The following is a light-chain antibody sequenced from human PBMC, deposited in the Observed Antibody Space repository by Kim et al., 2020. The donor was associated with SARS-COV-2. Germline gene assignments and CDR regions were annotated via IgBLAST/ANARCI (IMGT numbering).Light chain of an antibody. J-gene: IGLJ1*01. V-gene: IGLV1-40*01. CDR3: QSYDSSLSGYV. Sequence: RVTISCTGGSSNIGAGYDVHWYQQLPGTAPKLLIYGNSNRPSGVPDRFSGSKSGTSASLAITGLQAEDEADYYCQSYDSSLSGYVFGTGTKVTV. CDR2: GNS. CDR1: SSNIGAGYD.